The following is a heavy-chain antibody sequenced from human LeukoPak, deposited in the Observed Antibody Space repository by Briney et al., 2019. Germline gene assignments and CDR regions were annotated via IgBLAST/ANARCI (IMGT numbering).Heavy chain of an antibody. V-gene: IGHV4-34*01. Sequence: SETLSLTCAVYGGSFSGYYWSWIRQPPGKGLEWIGEINHSGSTNYNSSLKSRVTISVDTSKNQFSLKLSSVTAADTAVYYCARGPSAVAGLSRWGQGTLVTVPS. CDR2: INHSGST. D-gene: IGHD6-19*01. CDR3: ARGPSAVAGLSR. CDR1: GGSFSGYY. J-gene: IGHJ4*02.